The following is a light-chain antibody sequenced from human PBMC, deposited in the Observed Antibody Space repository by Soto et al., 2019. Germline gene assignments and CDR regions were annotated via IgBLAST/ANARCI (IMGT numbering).Light chain of an antibody. V-gene: IGKV1-5*01. CDR2: DAS. Sequence: DIQMTQSPSTLSASVGDRVTITCRASQSISSWLAWYQQKQGKAPKLLIYDASSLESGVPSRFSGSGSGTDFTLTISSLEPEDFAVYYCQQRSNWPPITFGQGTRLEIK. J-gene: IGKJ5*01. CDR3: QQRSNWPPIT. CDR1: QSISSW.